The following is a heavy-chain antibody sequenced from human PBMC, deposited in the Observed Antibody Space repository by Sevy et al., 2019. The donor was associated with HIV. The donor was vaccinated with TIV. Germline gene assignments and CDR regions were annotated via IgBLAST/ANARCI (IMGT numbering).Heavy chain of an antibody. CDR1: GFTFSNNW. CDR2: IKQDGSEK. CDR3: ARGIFGSGSRLGLGY. D-gene: IGHD3-10*01. V-gene: IGHV3-7*01. J-gene: IGHJ4*02. Sequence: WGSLRLSCVASGFTFSNNWMTWVRQAPGKGLQWVANIKQDGSEKYFVDSVKGRFTISRDNAKNSLYLQMSSLRVEDTAVYYCARGIFGSGSRLGLGYWGQGTLVTVSS.